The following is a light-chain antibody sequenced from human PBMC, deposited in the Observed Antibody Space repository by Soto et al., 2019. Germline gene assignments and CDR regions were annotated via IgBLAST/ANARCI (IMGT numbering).Light chain of an antibody. CDR2: DVS. V-gene: IGLV2-14*01. CDR1: SSDVGGYNY. J-gene: IGLJ2*01. Sequence: QSALTQPASVSGSPGQSITISCTGTSSDVGGYNYVSWYQQHPGKAPKLMTYDVSNRPSGVSNRFSGSKSGNTASLTISGLQAEDEADYFCSSYTSSSSLDVVFVGGTQLTVL. CDR3: SSYTSSSSLDVV.